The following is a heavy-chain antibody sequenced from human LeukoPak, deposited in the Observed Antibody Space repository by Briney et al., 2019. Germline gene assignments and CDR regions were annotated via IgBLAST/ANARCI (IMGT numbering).Heavy chain of an antibody. Sequence: PGGSLRLSCTASGITFSSYPMTWVRQAPGKGLEWVSTITTEGVGTYYADSVKGRFAISGDNARSTLYLQMNSLRAEDTALYYCATRLGGEYWGQGTLVTVSS. D-gene: IGHD3-9*01. J-gene: IGHJ4*02. V-gene: IGHV3-23*01. CDR3: ATRLGGEY. CDR2: ITTEGVGT. CDR1: GITFSSYP.